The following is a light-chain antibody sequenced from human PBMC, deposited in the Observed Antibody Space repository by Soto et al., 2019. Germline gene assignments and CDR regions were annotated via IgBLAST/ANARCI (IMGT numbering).Light chain of an antibody. Sequence: QSVLTQPHSASGTPGQRVTISCSGSSSNIGTSSVHWFQQLPGTAPKLLISTTNQRPSGVPERFSGSKSGTSVSLAISGLQSEDEADYYCAAWDDSLNGHVFGTGTKVT. V-gene: IGLV1-44*01. CDR1: SSNIGTSS. CDR3: AAWDDSLNGHV. J-gene: IGLJ1*01. CDR2: TTN.